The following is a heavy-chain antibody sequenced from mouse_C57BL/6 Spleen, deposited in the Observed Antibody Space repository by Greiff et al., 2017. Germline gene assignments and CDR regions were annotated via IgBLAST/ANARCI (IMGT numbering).Heavy chain of an antibody. D-gene: IGHD1-1*01. CDR2: VYPGDGDT. CDR3: ARWPTVARDY. V-gene: IGHV1-82*01. J-gene: IGHJ4*01. Sequence: QVQLPQSGPELVKPGASVKISCKASGYAFSSSWMNWVKQRPGKGLEWIGRVYPGDGDTNYNGKFTGKATLTADKSSSTAYMQLSSLTSEDSAVYFCARWPTVARDYWGQGTSVTVSS. CDR1: GYAFSSSW.